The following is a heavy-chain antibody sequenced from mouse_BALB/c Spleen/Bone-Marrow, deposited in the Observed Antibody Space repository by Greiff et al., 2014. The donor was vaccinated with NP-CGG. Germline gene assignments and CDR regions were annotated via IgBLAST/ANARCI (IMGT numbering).Heavy chain of an antibody. Sequence: VQLQQSGAEVVRPGTSVKVSCKASGYAFTNYLIEWIKQRPGQGLEWIGLINPGSGGTNYNEKFKGKATLTADKSSSTAYMKLSSLTSDESAVFFCARVFGLPFWGQGTLVTVSA. CDR2: INPGSGGT. CDR3: ARVFGLPF. CDR1: GYAFTNYL. V-gene: IGHV1-54*01. J-gene: IGHJ3*01.